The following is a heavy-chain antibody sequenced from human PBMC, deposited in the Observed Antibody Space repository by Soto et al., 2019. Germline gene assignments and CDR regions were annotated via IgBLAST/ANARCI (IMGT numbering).Heavy chain of an antibody. CDR3: ARHGNGWFQDY. CDR1: GGSISGYY. J-gene: IGHJ4*02. D-gene: IGHD6-19*01. V-gene: IGHV4-59*08. Sequence: PSETLSLTCTVSGGSISGYYWSWIRQPPGKGLEWIGYMYNTGSTVYNPSFKSRVTISVDTSKNQLSLNLNSVTAADTAVYYCARHGNGWFQDYWGQGTLVTVSS. CDR2: MYNTGST.